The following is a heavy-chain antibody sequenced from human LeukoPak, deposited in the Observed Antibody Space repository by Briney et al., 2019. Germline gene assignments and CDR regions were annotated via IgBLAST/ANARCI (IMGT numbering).Heavy chain of an antibody. V-gene: IGHV3-23*01. Sequence: GGSLRLSCEVSGFSFSNFAMSWVRQAAGKGLEWVSAISGSGGSTYYAGSVQGRFTISRDNSKNTLYLQMNSLRAEDTAVYYCATSMVRGVRPFNWFDPWGQGTLVTVSS. J-gene: IGHJ5*02. D-gene: IGHD3-10*01. CDR2: ISGSGGST. CDR3: ATSMVRGVRPFNWFDP. CDR1: GFSFSNFA.